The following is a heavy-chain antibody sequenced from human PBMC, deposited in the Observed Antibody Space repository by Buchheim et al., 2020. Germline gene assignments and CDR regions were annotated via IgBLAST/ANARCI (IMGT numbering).Heavy chain of an antibody. CDR1: GFTFSNAW. CDR2: IKSKTDGGTT. D-gene: IGHD2-15*01. CDR3: TTDFIANCSGGSCYFYY. Sequence: EVQLVESGGGLVKPGGSLRLSCAASGFTFSNAWMSWVRQAPGKGLGWVGRIKSKTDGGTTGYAAPVKGRFTISRDDSKNTLYLQMNSLKTEDTAVYYCTTDFIANCSGGSCYFYYWGQGTL. V-gene: IGHV3-15*01. J-gene: IGHJ4*02.